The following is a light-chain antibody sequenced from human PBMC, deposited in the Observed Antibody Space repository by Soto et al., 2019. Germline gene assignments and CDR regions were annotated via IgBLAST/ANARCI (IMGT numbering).Light chain of an antibody. CDR1: SSDVGGYKS. CDR3: CSYVGSYSDV. CDR2: DVS. Sequence: QSALTQPRSVSGSPGQSVTVSCIGTSSDVGGYKSVSWYQQYPGKAPKLMIYDVSERPSGVPNRFSGSKSGNTASLTISGLQAEDEADYYRCSYVGSYSDVFGTGTKVTVL. J-gene: IGLJ1*01. V-gene: IGLV2-11*01.